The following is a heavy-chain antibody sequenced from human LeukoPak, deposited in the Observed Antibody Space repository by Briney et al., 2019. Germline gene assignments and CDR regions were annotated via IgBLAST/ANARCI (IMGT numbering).Heavy chain of an antibody. D-gene: IGHD5-18*01. CDR3: ARDGVDTAMASYWYFDL. Sequence: PSGTLSLTCAASGGSISSSNWWSWVRQPPGKGLEWIGEIYHSGSTNYNPSLKSRVTISVDKSKNQFSLKLSSVTAADTAVYYCARDGVDTAMASYWYFDLWGRGTLVTVSS. V-gene: IGHV4-4*02. CDR1: GGSISSSNW. J-gene: IGHJ2*01. CDR2: IYHSGST.